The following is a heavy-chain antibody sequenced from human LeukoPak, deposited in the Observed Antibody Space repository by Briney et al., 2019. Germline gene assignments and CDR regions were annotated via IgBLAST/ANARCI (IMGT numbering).Heavy chain of an antibody. CDR1: GFTFSSYS. J-gene: IGHJ5*02. CDR2: ISYDGSNK. CDR3: AKVSGVADPFDP. V-gene: IGHV3-30*18. D-gene: IGHD6-19*01. Sequence: GGSLRLSCAASGFTFSSYSMNWVRQAPGKGLEWVAVISYDGSNKYYADSVKGRFTISRDNSKNTLYLQMNSLRAEDTAVYYCAKVSGVADPFDPWGQGTLVTVSS.